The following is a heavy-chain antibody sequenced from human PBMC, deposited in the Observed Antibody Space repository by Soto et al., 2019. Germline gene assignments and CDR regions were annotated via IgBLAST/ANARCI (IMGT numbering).Heavy chain of an antibody. CDR1: GGSFSGYY. CDR3: AXXGXLGRGHSSSWYPPYYYYFGMDV. Sequence: PSETLSLTCAVYGGSFSGYYWSWIRQPPGKGLEWIGEINHSGSTNYNPSLKSRVTISVDTSKNQFSLNLSSVTAADTAVYYCAXXGXLGRGHSSSWYPPYYYYFGMDVWGQGTTVTVSS. V-gene: IGHV4-34*01. CDR2: INHSGST. D-gene: IGHD6-13*01. J-gene: IGHJ6*02.